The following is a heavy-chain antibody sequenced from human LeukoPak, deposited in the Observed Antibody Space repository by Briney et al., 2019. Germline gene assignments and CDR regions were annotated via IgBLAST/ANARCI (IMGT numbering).Heavy chain of an antibody. Sequence: GGSLRLSCAASGFTFSSYAMSWVRQAPGKGLEWVSAISGSGGSAYYTGSLKDRFTISRDNSQNKLYLRMKSLRAEDTAIYYCAKERVRCSSSSCYPDAFDIWGQGTMVSVSS. CDR1: GFTFSSYA. CDR2: ISGSGGSA. J-gene: IGHJ3*02. V-gene: IGHV3-23*01. D-gene: IGHD2-2*01. CDR3: AKERVRCSSSSCYPDAFDI.